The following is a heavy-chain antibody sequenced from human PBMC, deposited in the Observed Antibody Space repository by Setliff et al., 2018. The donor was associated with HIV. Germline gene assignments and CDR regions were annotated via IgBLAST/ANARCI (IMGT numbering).Heavy chain of an antibody. CDR1: GGSISSSSYY. Sequence: PSETLSLTCTVSGGSISSSSYYWGWVRQPPGKGLEWIGSMYYSGSTYYTTSLKSRITISLDTSKNQFSLRMRSLTAADTAVYYCARVFVDTAVLRVLEYYFDSWGRGTLVTVSS. J-gene: IGHJ4*01. D-gene: IGHD5-18*01. CDR3: ARVFVDTAVLRVLEYYFDS. CDR2: MYYSGST. V-gene: IGHV4-39*07.